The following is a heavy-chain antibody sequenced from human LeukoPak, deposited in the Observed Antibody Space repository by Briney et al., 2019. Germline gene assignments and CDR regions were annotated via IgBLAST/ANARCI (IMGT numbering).Heavy chain of an antibody. D-gene: IGHD4-23*01. CDR1: GYTFTGYY. Sequence: ASVKVSCKASGYTFTGYYMHWVRQAPGQGLEWMGWINPNSGGTNYAQKFQGRVTMTRDTSISTAYMELGRLRPDDTAVYYCAREEGDYGGNLGYYWGQGTLVTVSS. CDR3: AREEGDYGGNLGYY. J-gene: IGHJ4*02. V-gene: IGHV1-2*02. CDR2: INPNSGGT.